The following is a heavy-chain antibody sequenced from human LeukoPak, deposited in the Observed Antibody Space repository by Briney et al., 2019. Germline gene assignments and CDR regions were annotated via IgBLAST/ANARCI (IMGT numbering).Heavy chain of an antibody. V-gene: IGHV4-34*01. Sequence: KPSETLSLTCAVYGGSFSGYYWSWIRQPPGKGLEWIGEINHSGSTNYNPSLKSRVTISVDTSKNQFSLKLSSVTAADTAVYYCARAWVYCGGDCPDAFDIWGQGTMVTVSS. D-gene: IGHD2-21*02. CDR2: INHSGST. J-gene: IGHJ3*02. CDR3: ARAWVYCGGDCPDAFDI. CDR1: GGSFSGYY.